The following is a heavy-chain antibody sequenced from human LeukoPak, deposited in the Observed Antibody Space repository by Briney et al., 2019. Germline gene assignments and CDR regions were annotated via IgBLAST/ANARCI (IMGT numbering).Heavy chain of an antibody. D-gene: IGHD2-8*01. J-gene: IGHJ4*02. Sequence: ASVKVSCKVSGYTLTELSMHWVRQAPGQGLEWMGGYVPEDGETIYTQKFQGRVTMTEDTPTDTAYMELSSLRAEDTAVYYCATDSYARDGTYGYWGQGTLVTVSS. CDR1: GYTLTELS. CDR2: YVPEDGET. CDR3: ATDSYARDGTYGY. V-gene: IGHV1-24*01.